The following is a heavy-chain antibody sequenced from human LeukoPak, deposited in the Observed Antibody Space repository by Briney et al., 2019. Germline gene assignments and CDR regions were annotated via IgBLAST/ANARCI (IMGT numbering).Heavy chain of an antibody. J-gene: IGHJ4*02. D-gene: IGHD6-6*01. Sequence: GGSLRLSCAASGFTVTDNYMNWVRQAPGKGLEWVSYISSSSSTIYYADSVKGRFTISRDNAKNSLYLQMNSLRAEDTAVYYCARGDRRQLGYWGQGTLVTVSS. V-gene: IGHV3-48*01. CDR1: GFTVTDNY. CDR2: ISSSSSTI. CDR3: ARGDRRQLGY.